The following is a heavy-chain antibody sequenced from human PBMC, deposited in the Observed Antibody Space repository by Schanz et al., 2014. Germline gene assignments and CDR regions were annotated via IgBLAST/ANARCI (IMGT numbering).Heavy chain of an antibody. CDR2: ISNTGTFI. J-gene: IGHJ4*02. CDR3: VRDAYLQIRGTVFDS. Sequence: QVQLVESGGGLVKPGGYLRLSCAASGFTFSDHYMAWIRQAPGKGLEWVSIISNTGTFIYYADSVRGRFVISRDNAKSSLFLQMKGLRAEDTAVYYCVRDAYLQIRGTVFDSWGPGNLVTVSS. D-gene: IGHD1-1*01. CDR1: GFTFSDHY. V-gene: IGHV3-11*01.